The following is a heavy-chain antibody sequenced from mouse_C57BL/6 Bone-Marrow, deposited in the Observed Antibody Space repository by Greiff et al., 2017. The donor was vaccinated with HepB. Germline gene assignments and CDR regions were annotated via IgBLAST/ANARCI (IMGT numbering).Heavy chain of an antibody. J-gene: IGHJ2*01. Sequence: VKLQESGPELVKPGASVKISCKASGYAFSSSWMNWVKQRPGKGLEWIGRIYPGDGDTNYNGKFKGKATLTADKSSSTAYMQLSSLTSEDSAVYFCARRLRLLDFYFDYWGQGTTLTVSS. CDR3: ARRLRLLDFYFDY. CDR2: IYPGDGDT. D-gene: IGHD3-2*02. CDR1: GYAFSSSW. V-gene: IGHV1-82*01.